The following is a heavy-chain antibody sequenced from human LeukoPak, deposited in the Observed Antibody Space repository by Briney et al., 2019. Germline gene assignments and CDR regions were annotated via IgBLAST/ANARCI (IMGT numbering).Heavy chain of an antibody. CDR3: AGDRNSVWYSPLDY. D-gene: IGHD6-19*01. V-gene: IGHV3-23*01. CDR1: GFTFSTYA. CDR2: ITATGDTA. Sequence: GGSLRLSCTASGFTFSTYAMSWVRQAPGKGLEWVAIITATGDTAYYADSVKGRFTISRDNSRNAVYMQMDSLRAEDTAIYYCAGDRNSVWYSPLDYWGQGTQVTVSP. J-gene: IGHJ4*02.